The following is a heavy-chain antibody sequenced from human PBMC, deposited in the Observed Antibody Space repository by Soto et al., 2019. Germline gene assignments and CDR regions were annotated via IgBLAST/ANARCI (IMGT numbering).Heavy chain of an antibody. D-gene: IGHD3-9*01. CDR1: GVTISTYY. V-gene: IGHV4-59*12. CDR2: NYHSGTT. J-gene: IGHJ4*02. CDR3: ARASQCKSYFDCFAWLDY. Sequence: SETLSLTCAVSGVTISTYYWSWIRQPPGKGLEWIGYNYHSGTTNYNPSLKSRVTISVDTSKNQFSLKLTSVTAADTAVYYCARASQCKSYFDCFAWLDYWGQGTLVTVAS.